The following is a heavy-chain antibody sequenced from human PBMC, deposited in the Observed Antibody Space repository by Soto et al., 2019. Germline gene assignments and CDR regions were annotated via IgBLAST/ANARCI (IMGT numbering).Heavy chain of an antibody. CDR3: AGTTYGSGSYSASYGMDV. D-gene: IGHD3-10*01. CDR1: GGSISSGGYY. V-gene: IGHV4-31*03. Sequence: SETLSLTCTVSGGSISSGGYYWSWIRQHPGKGLEWIGYIYYSGSTYYNPSLKSRVTISVDTSKNQFSLKLSSVTAADTAVYYCAGTTYGSGSYSASYGMDVWGQGTKVPVS. J-gene: IGHJ6*02. CDR2: IYYSGST.